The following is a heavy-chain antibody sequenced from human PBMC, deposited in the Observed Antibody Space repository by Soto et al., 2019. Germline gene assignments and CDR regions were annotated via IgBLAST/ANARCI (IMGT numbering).Heavy chain of an antibody. CDR3: AREGDSSGWYNWFDP. V-gene: IGHV3-48*01. D-gene: IGHD3-22*01. Sequence: GGSLRLSCVASGFTFNKYWMYWVRQAPGKGLEWVSYISSSSSTIYYADSVKGRFTISRDNAKNSLYLQMNSLRAEDTAVYYCAREGDSSGWYNWFDPWGQGTLVTVSS. CDR1: GFTFNKYW. J-gene: IGHJ5*02. CDR2: ISSSSSTI.